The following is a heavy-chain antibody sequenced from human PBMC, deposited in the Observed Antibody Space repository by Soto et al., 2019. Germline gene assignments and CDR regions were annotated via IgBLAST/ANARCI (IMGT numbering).Heavy chain of an antibody. V-gene: IGHV4-59*01. D-gene: IGHD5-18*01. J-gene: IGHJ6*02. CDR3: ARAPPLRGYSYGFYYYYYYGMDV. Sequence: SETLSLTCTVSGGSISSYYWSWIRQPPGKGLEWIGYIYYSGSTNYNPSLKSRVTISVDTSKNQFSLKLSSVTAADTAVYYCARAPPLRGYSYGFYYYYYYGMDVWGQGTTVTVS. CDR2: IYYSGST. CDR1: GGSISSYY.